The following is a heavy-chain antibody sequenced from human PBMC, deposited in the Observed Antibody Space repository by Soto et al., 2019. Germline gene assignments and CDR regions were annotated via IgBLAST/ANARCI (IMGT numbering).Heavy chain of an antibody. CDR2: IYYSGST. Sequence: PSETLSFTCTVSGGYICSSSYYWGWIRQPPGKGLEWIGSIYYSGSTYYNPSLKSRVTISVDTSKNQCSRKLSSVTAADTAVCYCARHPYNWNYVNYFDYWGQGTLVTVSS. D-gene: IGHD1-7*01. V-gene: IGHV4-39*01. CDR1: GGYICSSSYY. CDR3: ARHPYNWNYVNYFDY. J-gene: IGHJ4*02.